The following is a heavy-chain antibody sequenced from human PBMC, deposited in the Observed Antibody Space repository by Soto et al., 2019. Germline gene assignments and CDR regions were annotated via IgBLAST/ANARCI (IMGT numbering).Heavy chain of an antibody. J-gene: IGHJ4*02. CDR3: VKHHGGVLSHFHQ. CDR2: ISGSGGTT. D-gene: IGHD3-10*01. CDR1: GFTFSSYA. Sequence: EVQLLESGGNLVQPGGSLRLSCSASGFTFSSYALTWVRQAPGKGLEWISAISGSGGTTYFADSVKGRFTISRDNSMDTLYLQMNCLTAEDTAVYYCVKHHGGVLSHFHQWGQGTLVTVSS. V-gene: IGHV3-23*01.